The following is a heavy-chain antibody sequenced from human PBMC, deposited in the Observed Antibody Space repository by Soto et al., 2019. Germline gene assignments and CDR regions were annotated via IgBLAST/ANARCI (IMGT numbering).Heavy chain of an antibody. CDR3: AREEYYYGSGSFFTG. J-gene: IGHJ4*02. CDR1: GGTFSSYT. Sequence: QVQLVQSGAEVKKPGSSVKVSCKASGGTFSSYTISWVRQAPGQGLEWMGRIIPSLGIANYAQKFQGRVTITADKSTSTAYMELSSLRSEDTAVYYCAREEYYYGSGSFFTGWGQGTLVTVSS. D-gene: IGHD3-10*01. CDR2: IIPSLGIA. V-gene: IGHV1-69*08.